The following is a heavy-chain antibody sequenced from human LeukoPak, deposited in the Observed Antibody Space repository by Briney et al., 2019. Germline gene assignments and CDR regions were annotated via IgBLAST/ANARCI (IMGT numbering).Heavy chain of an antibody. D-gene: IGHD5-18*01. V-gene: IGHV3-66*01. CDR1: GFSVSSNY. J-gene: IGHJ4*02. Sequence: PGGSLRLSCAASGFSVSSNYMSWVRQAPGKGLEWVSVIYGVGSTYYADSVKGRFIISTDNSKNTLYLQMNSLRAEDTAVYYRASGFSYGKVDYWGQGTLVTVSS. CDR2: IYGVGST. CDR3: ASGFSYGKVDY.